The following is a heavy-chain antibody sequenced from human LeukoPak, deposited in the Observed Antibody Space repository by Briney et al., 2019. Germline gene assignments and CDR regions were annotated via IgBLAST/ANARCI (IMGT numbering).Heavy chain of an antibody. D-gene: IGHD3-3*01. CDR1: GFTFSSFA. Sequence: GGSLRLSCTASGFTFSSFAMSWVRQAPGKGLEWDSGISSSGDTTYYADSVKGRFTISRDNSKKTMYLQMRSLRAEDTAVYYCAKDYSIWSGYYFDFWGQGILVTVSS. CDR3: AKDYSIWSGYYFDF. V-gene: IGHV3-23*01. J-gene: IGHJ4*02. CDR2: ISSSGDTT.